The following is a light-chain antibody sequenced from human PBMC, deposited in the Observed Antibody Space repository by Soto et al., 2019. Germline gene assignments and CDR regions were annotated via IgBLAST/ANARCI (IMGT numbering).Light chain of an antibody. V-gene: IGKV3-15*01. CDR1: QSVSSN. CDR3: QQYFNWAIT. Sequence: EIVMTQSPATLSVSPGERAPLSYSASQSVSSNLAWFQQKPGQAPRLLIYGASTRAIGIPARFSGSGSGREFTLTISSLQSEDLAVYYCQQYFNWAITFGQGTRLEIK. CDR2: GAS. J-gene: IGKJ5*01.